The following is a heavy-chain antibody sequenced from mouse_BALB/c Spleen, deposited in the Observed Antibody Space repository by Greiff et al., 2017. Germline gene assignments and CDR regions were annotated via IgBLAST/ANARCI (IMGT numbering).Heavy chain of an antibody. D-gene: IGHD2-3*01. CDR2: IRNKANGYTT. CDR1: GFTFTDYY. V-gene: IGHV7-3*02. J-gene: IGHJ2*01. Sequence: EVKLMESGGGLVQPGGSLRLSCATSGFTFTDYYMSWVRQPPGKALEWLGFIRNKANGYTTEYSASVKGRFTISRDNSQSILYLQMNTLRAEDSATYYCAREGDCYYGDYFDYWGQGTTLTVAS. CDR3: AREGDCYYGDYFDY.